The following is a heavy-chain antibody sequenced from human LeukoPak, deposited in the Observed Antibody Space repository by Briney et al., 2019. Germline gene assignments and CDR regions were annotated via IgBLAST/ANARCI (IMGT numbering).Heavy chain of an antibody. CDR1: GFTFSSYS. V-gene: IGHV3-21*01. CDR3: CLDVGTPFDI. CDR2: ISGSSSYI. D-gene: IGHD3-9*01. J-gene: IGHJ3*02. Sequence: GGPLRLSCAASGFTFSSYSMNWVRQAPGKGLEWVSSISGSSSYIYYADSVKGRFTISRDNAKNSLYLQMNSLRAEDTAVYYCCLDVGTPFDIWGQGTMVTVSS.